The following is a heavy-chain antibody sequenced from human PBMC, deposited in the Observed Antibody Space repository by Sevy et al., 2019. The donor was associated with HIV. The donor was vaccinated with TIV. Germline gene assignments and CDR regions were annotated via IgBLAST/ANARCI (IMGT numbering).Heavy chain of an antibody. J-gene: IGHJ6*02. D-gene: IGHD5-12*01. CDR1: GYTFTSYG. CDR3: ARNVGVATIYYYYYGMDV. V-gene: IGHV1-18*01. Sequence: ASVKVSCKASGYTFTSYGISWVRQAPGQGLEWMGWISAYNGNTNYAQKLQGRVTMTTDTSRSTAYMELRSLRSDDTAVYYCARNVGVATIYYYYYGMDVWGQGTTVTVSS. CDR2: ISAYNGNT.